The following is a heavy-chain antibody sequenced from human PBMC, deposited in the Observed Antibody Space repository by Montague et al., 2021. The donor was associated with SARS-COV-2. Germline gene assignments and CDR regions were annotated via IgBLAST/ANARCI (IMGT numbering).Heavy chain of an antibody. Sequence: SLRLSCAASGFTFDDYGMSWVRQAPGKGLEWVSGINWNGGSTGDADSEKGRFTISRDNAKNSLYLQMNSLRAEDTALYYCARDYDILTGYYNDHYYCYGMDVWGQGTTVTVSS. J-gene: IGHJ6*02. D-gene: IGHD3-9*01. CDR2: INWNGGST. V-gene: IGHV3-20*04. CDR3: ARDYDILTGYYNDHYYCYGMDV. CDR1: GFTFDDYG.